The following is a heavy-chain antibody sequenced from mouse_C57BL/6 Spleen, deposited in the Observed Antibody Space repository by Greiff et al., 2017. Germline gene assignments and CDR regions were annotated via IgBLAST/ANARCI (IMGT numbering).Heavy chain of an antibody. J-gene: IGHJ4*01. CDR3: ARDTGDYAMDY. CDR1: GFTFSSYG. Sequence: DVKLQESGGDLVKPGGSLKLSCAASGFTFSSYGMSWVRQTPDKRLEWVATISSGGSYTYYPDSVKGRFTISRDNAKNTLYLQMSSLKSEDTAMYYCARDTGDYAMDYWGQGTSVTVSS. V-gene: IGHV5-6*02. CDR2: ISSGGSYT.